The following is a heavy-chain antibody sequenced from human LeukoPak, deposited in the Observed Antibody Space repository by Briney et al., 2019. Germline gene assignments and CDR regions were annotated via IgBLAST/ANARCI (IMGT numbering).Heavy chain of an antibody. D-gene: IGHD5-18*01. CDR1: GGSLSSYY. V-gene: IGHV4-4*07. CDR3: AREGYSYGYGFDY. CDR2: IYTSGST. Sequence: SETLSLTCTVSGGSLSSYYWSWIRQPAGKGLEWIGRIYTSGSTNYNPSLKSRVTISVDKSKNQFYLKLSSVTAADTAVYYCAREGYSYGYGFDYWGQGTLVTVSS. J-gene: IGHJ4*02.